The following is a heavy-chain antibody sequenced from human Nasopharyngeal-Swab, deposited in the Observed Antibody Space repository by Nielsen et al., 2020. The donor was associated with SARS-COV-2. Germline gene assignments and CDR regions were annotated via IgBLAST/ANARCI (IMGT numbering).Heavy chain of an antibody. CDR2: INSDSTSI. D-gene: IGHD3-16*01. V-gene: IGHV3-21*01. J-gene: IGHJ4*02. CDR1: GFTFSSYS. Sequence: GESLKISCAVSGFTFSSYSMSWVRQAPGKGLEWVSSINSDSTSIYYSDSVRGRFTISRDNAKNSLYLQMNSLRVEDTAVYYCTRDNYVWGTHDFWGQGTLVTVSS. CDR3: TRDNYVWGTHDF.